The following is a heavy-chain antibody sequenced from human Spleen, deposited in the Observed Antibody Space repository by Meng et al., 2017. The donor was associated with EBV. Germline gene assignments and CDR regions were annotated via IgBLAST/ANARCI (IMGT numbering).Heavy chain of an antibody. V-gene: IGHV4-39*01. CDR2: VHYTGST. J-gene: IGHJ5*02. CDR3: ARPFPSWQSPRLDPFGA. CDR1: GDSIISFYC. D-gene: IGHD6-19*01. Sequence: HLWHRGSGPRQVKPSETLFLPSTLPGDSIISFYCWGWIRQPPGRGLEWIGSVHYTGSTYYSPPLKSRVTVSVDTSTNQFSLRLTSVTAADTAVYYCARPFPSWQSPRLDPFGAWGQGTLVTVSS.